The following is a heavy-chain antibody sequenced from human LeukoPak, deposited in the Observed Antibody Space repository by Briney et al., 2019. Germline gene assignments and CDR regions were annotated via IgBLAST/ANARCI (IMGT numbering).Heavy chain of an antibody. CDR2: IYYSGST. J-gene: IGHJ6*02. Sequence: PSETLSLTCTVSGGSISSFYWSLIRQPPGKGLEWIGCIYYSGSTNYNPSLKSRVTISVDTSKNRFSLKLSSVTAADTAVYYCASGGNYYGSGSPYYYYGMDVWGQGTTVTVSS. CDR1: GGSISSFY. CDR3: ASGGNYYGSGSPYYYYGMDV. V-gene: IGHV4-59*01. D-gene: IGHD3-10*01.